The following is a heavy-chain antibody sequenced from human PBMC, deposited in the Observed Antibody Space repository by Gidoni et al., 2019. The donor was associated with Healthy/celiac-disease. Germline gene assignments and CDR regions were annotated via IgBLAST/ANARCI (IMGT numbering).Heavy chain of an antibody. D-gene: IGHD6-19*01. CDR2: IDPSDSYT. CDR3: ARVEQWPIYYFDY. J-gene: IGHJ4*02. CDR1: GYSFTSYW. V-gene: IGHV5-10-1*03. Sequence: EVQLVQSGAEVKKPGESLRISCKGSGYSFTSYWISWVRPMPGKGLDWMGRIDPSDSYTNYSPSFQGHVTISADKSISTAYLQWSSLKASDTAMYYCARVEQWPIYYFDYWGQGTLVTVSS.